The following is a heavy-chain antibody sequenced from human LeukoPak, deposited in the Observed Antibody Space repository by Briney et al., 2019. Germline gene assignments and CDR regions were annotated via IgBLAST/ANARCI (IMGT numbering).Heavy chain of an antibody. J-gene: IGHJ3*02. Sequence: GGSLRLSCAASGFTFSSYSMNWVRQAPGKGLEWVSSISSSSSYIYYADSVKGRFTISRDNAKNSLYLQMNSLRAEDTAVYYCARDDYGDYVGRGAFDIWGQGTMVTVSS. CDR2: ISSSSSYI. CDR3: ARDDYGDYVGRGAFDI. D-gene: IGHD4-17*01. CDR1: GFTFSSYS. V-gene: IGHV3-21*01.